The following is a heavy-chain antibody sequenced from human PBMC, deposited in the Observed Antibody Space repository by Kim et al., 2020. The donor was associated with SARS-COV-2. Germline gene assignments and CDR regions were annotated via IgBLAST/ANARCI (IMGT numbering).Heavy chain of an antibody. CDR3: ARDNIPDNCSGGSCYSAYYYYGMDV. D-gene: IGHD2-15*01. V-gene: IGHV1-18*01. CDR1: GYTFTSYG. CDR2: ISAYNGNT. J-gene: IGHJ6*02. Sequence: ASVKVSCKASGYTFTSYGISWVRQAPGQGLEWMGWISAYNGNTNYAQKLQGRVTMTTDTSTSTAYMELRSLRSDDTAVYYCARDNIPDNCSGGSCYSAYYYYGMDVWGQGTTVTVSS.